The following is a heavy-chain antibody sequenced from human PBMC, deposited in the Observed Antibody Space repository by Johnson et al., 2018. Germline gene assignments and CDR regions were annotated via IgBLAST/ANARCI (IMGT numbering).Heavy chain of an antibody. CDR1: GDSISGYY. Sequence: QVQLQESGPGLLKPSETLSLTCTVSGDSISGYYWSWIRQAPGKGLEWIGFMYSSGSTNYNPSLESRVSIPVDRSKNQFSLKLTSVTAADTAVYYCARGVAPGTLDYYYYMDVWGKGTTVTVSS. CDR3: ARGVAPGTLDYYYYMDV. CDR2: MYSSGST. J-gene: IGHJ6*03. V-gene: IGHV4-59*01. D-gene: IGHD6-13*01.